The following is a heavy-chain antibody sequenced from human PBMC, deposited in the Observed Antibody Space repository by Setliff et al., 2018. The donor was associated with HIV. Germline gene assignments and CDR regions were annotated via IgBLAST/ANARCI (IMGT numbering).Heavy chain of an antibody. D-gene: IGHD3-10*01. V-gene: IGHV4-30-4*08. Sequence: TLSLTCTVPGASMSSGDYYWSWIRQPPGKGLEWIGYIYYSGNSYYNPSLKSRVTLSVDTSKNQFSLKVNSVTAADTAVYYCAREVNIPVRGITDDAFDIWGQGTMVTVSS. CDR3: AREVNIPVRGITDDAFDI. CDR2: IYYSGNS. CDR1: GASMSSGDYY. J-gene: IGHJ3*02.